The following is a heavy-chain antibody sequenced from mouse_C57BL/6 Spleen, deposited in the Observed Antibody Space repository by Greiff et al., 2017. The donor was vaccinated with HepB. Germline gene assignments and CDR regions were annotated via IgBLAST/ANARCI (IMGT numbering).Heavy chain of an antibody. CDR3: ARGIYYDYDDWYFDV. J-gene: IGHJ1*03. Sequence: VQLQQSGPELVKPGASVKISCKASGYSFTGYYMNWVKQSPEKSLEWIGEINPSTGGTTYNQKFKAKATLTVDKSSSTAYMQLKSLTSEDSAVYYCARGIYYDYDDWYFDVWGTGTTVTVSS. CDR1: GYSFTGYY. D-gene: IGHD2-4*01. CDR2: INPSTGGT. V-gene: IGHV1-42*01.